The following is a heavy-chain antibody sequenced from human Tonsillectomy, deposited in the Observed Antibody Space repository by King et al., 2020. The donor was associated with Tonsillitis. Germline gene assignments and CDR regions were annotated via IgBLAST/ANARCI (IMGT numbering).Heavy chain of an antibody. V-gene: IGHV3-53*01. CDR2: LYSGGST. CDR1: GFTVNNNY. Sequence: VQLVESGGGLIQPGGSLRLSCAASGFTVNNNYMTCVRQAPGKGLEWVSVLYSGGSTYSADSVKGRFTNSRDNSKNTVFLQMNSLRAEDTAVYYCARGRTGTTVDDWGQGTLVTVSS. D-gene: IGHD1-7*01. CDR3: ARGRTGTTVDD. J-gene: IGHJ4*02.